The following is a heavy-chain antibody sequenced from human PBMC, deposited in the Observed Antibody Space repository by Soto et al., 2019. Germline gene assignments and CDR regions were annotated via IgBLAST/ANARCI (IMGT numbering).Heavy chain of an antibody. CDR3: ARDQGEWDSGWGGMDV. Sequence: SETLSLTCTVSGGSISSYYLSWIRQPPGKGLEWIGYIYYSGSTNYNPSLKSRVTISVDTSKNQFSLKLSSVTAADTAVYYCARDQGEWDSGWGGMDVWGQGTTVTVSS. V-gene: IGHV4-59*01. CDR1: GGSISSYY. CDR2: IYYSGST. J-gene: IGHJ6*02. D-gene: IGHD6-19*01.